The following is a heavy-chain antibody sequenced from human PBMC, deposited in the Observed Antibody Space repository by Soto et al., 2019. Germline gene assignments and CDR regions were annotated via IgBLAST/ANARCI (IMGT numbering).Heavy chain of an antibody. V-gene: IGHV4-39*07. D-gene: IGHD3-10*01. CDR3: ARDLEAMVRGVSPPRYYYYGMDV. J-gene: IGHJ6*02. Sequence: SETLSLTCTVSGGSISSSSYYWGWIRQPPGQGLEWIGSIYYSGSTYYNPSLKSRVTISVDTSKNQFSLKLSSVTAADTAVYYCARDLEAMVRGVSPPRYYYYGMDVWGQGTTVTVSS. CDR1: GGSISSSSYY. CDR2: IYYSGST.